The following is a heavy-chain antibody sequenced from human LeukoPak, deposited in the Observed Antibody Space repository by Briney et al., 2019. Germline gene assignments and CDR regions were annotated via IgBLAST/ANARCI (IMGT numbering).Heavy chain of an antibody. V-gene: IGHV1-18*01. CDR1: GYTFTSYG. CDR3: ARRGRNSSGWYFRNYYYYYMDV. D-gene: IGHD6-19*01. J-gene: IGHJ6*03. CDR2: ISAYNGNT. Sequence: GASVKVSCKASGYTFTSYGISWVRQAPGQGLEWMGWISAYNGNTNYAQKLQGRVTMTTDTSTSTAYMELRSLRSDDTAVYYCARRGRNSSGWYFRNYYYYYMDVWGKGTTVTISS.